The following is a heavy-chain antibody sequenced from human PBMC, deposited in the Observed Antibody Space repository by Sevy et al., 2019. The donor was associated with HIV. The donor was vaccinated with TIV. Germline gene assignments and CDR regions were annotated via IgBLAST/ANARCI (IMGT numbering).Heavy chain of an antibody. D-gene: IGHD3-10*01. CDR1: GFTFSSYG. CDR2: ISYDGSNK. V-gene: IGHV3-30*18. CDR3: AKGREAYYYGSGSYCLDY. Sequence: GGSLRLSCAASGFTFSSYGMHWVRQAPGKGLEWVAVISYDGSNKYYADSVKGRFTISRDNSKNRLYLQMNSLRAEDTAVYYCAKGREAYYYGSGSYCLDYWGQGTLVTVSS. J-gene: IGHJ4*02.